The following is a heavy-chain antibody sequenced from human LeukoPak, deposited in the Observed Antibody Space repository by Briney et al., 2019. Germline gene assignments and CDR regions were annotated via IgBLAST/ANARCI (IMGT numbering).Heavy chain of an antibody. J-gene: IGHJ3*02. D-gene: IGHD4-23*01. CDR3: ARGTYGGNSGDTFDI. Sequence: ASVKVSCKASGYTFTTYAMNWVRQAPGQGLEWMGWINTNIGDPTYAQGFTGRFVFSLDTSVRTAYLQMSSLKAEDTAVYYCARGTYGGNSGDTFDIWGQGTMVTVSS. V-gene: IGHV7-4-1*02. CDR1: GYTFTTYA. CDR2: INTNIGDP.